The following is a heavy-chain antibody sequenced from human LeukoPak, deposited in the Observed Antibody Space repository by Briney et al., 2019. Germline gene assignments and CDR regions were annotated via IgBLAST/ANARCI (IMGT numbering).Heavy chain of an antibody. J-gene: IGHJ4*02. Sequence: SETLSLTCAVSGGSISSGGYSWSWIRQPPGKGLEWIGYIYHSGSTYYNQSLKSRVTISVDRSKNQFSLKLSSVTAADTAVYYCARDPDYWGQGTLVTVSS. CDR2: IYHSGST. CDR3: ARDPDY. CDR1: GGSISSGGYS. V-gene: IGHV4-30-2*01.